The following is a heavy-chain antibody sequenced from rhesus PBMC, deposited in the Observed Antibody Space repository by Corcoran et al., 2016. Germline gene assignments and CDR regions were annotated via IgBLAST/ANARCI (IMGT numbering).Heavy chain of an antibody. Sequence: QVQLQESGPGLVKPSETLSLTCTVSGASIRRNWWSWIRQSPGKGLEWIGEINGNSCTTNYNPTLKSRVTISKDASKNQFSLKLSSMTVADTAVYYCGRPWDYWGQGVLVTVSS. J-gene: IGHJ4*01. V-gene: IGHV4-80*01. CDR3: GRPWDY. CDR1: GASIRRNW. CDR2: INGNSCTT.